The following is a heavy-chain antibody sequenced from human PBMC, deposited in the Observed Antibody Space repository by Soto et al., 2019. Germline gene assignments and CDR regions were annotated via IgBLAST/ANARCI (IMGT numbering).Heavy chain of an antibody. D-gene: IGHD3-3*01. Sequence: ASVKVSCKASGYTFTSYAMHWVRQAPGQRLEWMGWINAGNGNTKYSQKFQGRVTITRDTSASTAYMELSSLRSEDTAVYYCARGLHDFWSSYYHPSQTFDYWGQGTLVTVSS. CDR1: GYTFTSYA. J-gene: IGHJ4*02. V-gene: IGHV1-3*01. CDR3: ARGLHDFWSSYYHPSQTFDY. CDR2: INAGNGNT.